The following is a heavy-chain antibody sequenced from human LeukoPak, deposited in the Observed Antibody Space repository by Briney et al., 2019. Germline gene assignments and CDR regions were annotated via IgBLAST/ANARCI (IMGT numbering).Heavy chain of an antibody. CDR2: INHSGST. J-gene: IGHJ4*02. CDR3: ARGYCRSTSCSYYFDY. D-gene: IGHD2-2*01. V-gene: IGHV4-34*01. CDR1: GGSFSGYY. Sequence: PSETLSLTCAVYGGSFSGYYWSGIRQPPGKGLEWIGEINHSGSTNYNPSLKSRFTISVDTSKNQFSLKLSSVTAADRAVYYCARGYCRSTSCSYYFDYWGQGTLVTVSS.